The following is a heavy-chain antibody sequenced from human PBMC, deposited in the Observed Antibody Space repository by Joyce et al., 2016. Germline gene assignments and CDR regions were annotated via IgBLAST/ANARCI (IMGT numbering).Heavy chain of an antibody. V-gene: IGHV3-30*18. CDR2: ISYAGIYK. CDR1: GLTLSNYG. J-gene: IGHJ4*02. Sequence: QVQLVESGGGVVQPGRSLRLSCAASGLTLSNYGVHWVRQAPGKGRVLVAVISYAGIYKYSADSVKGRFTISRDNSKNTVFLEMNSLRTEDTAVYYCAKILTATYSSGWFLDYWGQGTLVTVSS. CDR3: AKILTATYSSGWFLDY. D-gene: IGHD6-25*01.